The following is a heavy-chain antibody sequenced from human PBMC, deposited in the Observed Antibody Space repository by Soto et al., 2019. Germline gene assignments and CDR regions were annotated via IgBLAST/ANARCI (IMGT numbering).Heavy chain of an antibody. V-gene: IGHV1-8*01. Sequence: ASVKVSWKASGYGFASSYGCWVLHATGQGLDWMGWMNPGSGGTSYAQKFQGRVTMTRDTSTSRVHMELSNLRSEDTAVYFCARDGGYDVLTGHYILLYYLDNWGLGTLVTVSS. CDR3: ARDGGYDVLTGHYILLYYLDN. CDR2: MNPGSGGT. D-gene: IGHD3-9*01. J-gene: IGHJ4*02. CDR1: GYGFASSY.